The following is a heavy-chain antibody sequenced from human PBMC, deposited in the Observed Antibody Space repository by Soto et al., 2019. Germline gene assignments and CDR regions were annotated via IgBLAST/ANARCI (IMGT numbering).Heavy chain of an antibody. D-gene: IGHD5-18*01. CDR1: GFICSSYD. CDR3: AKGVSQYTPLALFDY. V-gene: IGHV3-23*01. Sequence: PGGSLRLSCAASGFICSSYDMSWVRQAPGKALEWVSTILVSDSTHYEDSVRGRFTISRDRSKNTVYLQMNSLTAGDTAVYYCAKGVSQYTPLALFDYWGRGTLVTVSS. CDR2: ILVSDST. J-gene: IGHJ4*02.